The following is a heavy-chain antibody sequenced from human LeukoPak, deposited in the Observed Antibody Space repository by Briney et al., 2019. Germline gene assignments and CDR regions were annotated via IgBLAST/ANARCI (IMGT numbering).Heavy chain of an antibody. V-gene: IGHV1-69*04. CDR2: IIPILGIA. Sequence: SVKVSCKASGGTFSRYAISWARQAPGQGLEWMGRIIPILGIADYAQKFQGRVTITADKSTSTAYMELSSLRSEDTAVYYCARDGYTPGFDYWGQGTLVTVSS. D-gene: IGHD5-24*01. CDR1: GGTFSRYA. J-gene: IGHJ4*02. CDR3: ARDGYTPGFDY.